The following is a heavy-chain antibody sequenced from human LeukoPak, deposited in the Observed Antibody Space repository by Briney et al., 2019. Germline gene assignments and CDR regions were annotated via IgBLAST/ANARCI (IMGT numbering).Heavy chain of an antibody. CDR2: MNPNSGNT. D-gene: IGHD7-27*01. V-gene: IGHV1-8*01. CDR3: ANPPLGHYYYYYYMDV. J-gene: IGHJ6*03. CDR1: GYTFTNYD. Sequence: ASVKVSCKASGYTFTNYDINWVRQATGQGLEWMGWMNPNSGNTGYAQKFQGRVTITRSTSINTAYMELNSLRSEDTAVYYCANPPLGHYYYYYYMDVWGKGTTVTVSS.